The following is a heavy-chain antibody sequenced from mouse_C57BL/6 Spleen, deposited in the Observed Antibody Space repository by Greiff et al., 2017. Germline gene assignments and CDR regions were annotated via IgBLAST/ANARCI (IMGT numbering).Heavy chain of an antibody. Sequence: EVQLMESGGGLVQPGESLKLSCESNEYEFPSHDMSWVRQTPEKRLELVAAIHSDGGSTYYPDTMESRFIISRDNTKKTLYLQMSSLRSEDRALYYWARAGHYCGSSDYAMDYWGKGTTVTVSS. D-gene: IGHD1-1*01. CDR2: IHSDGGST. J-gene: IGHJ4*01. CDR3: ARAGHYCGSSDYAMDY. CDR1: EYEFPSHD. V-gene: IGHV5-2*01.